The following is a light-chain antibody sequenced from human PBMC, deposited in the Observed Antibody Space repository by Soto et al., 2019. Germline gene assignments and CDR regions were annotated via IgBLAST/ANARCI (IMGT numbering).Light chain of an antibody. V-gene: IGLV2-14*01. CDR2: DVS. Sequence: QSVLTQPASVSGAPEHSITISCTGTSSDVGGYNYVSWYQQHPGKAPKLMIYDVSNRPSGVSNRFSGSKSGNTASLTISGLQAEDEADYYCSSYTSSSTLVFGTGTKVTVL. CDR3: SSYTSSSTLV. J-gene: IGLJ1*01. CDR1: SSDVGGYNY.